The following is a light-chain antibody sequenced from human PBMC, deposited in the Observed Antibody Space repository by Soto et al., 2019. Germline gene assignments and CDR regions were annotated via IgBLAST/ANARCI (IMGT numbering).Light chain of an antibody. V-gene: IGKV1-16*01. Sequence: DIQMTQSPSSLSASVGDRVTITCRASQVIRNYLAWFQQKPGKAPKSLIFATTYLQSGVPSRFSGSGSGTDFTLTINSLQVEDFATYYCQQCDTYPFTFGPGTTVDL. J-gene: IGKJ3*01. CDR2: ATT. CDR1: QVIRNY. CDR3: QQCDTYPFT.